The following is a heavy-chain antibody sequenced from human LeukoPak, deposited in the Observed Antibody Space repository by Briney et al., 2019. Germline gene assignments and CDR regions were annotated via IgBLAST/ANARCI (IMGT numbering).Heavy chain of an antibody. Sequence: SQTLSLTCAISGDSVSSNSAAWNWIRQSPSRGLEWLGRTYYRSKWYNDYAVSVKGRITINPDTSKNQFSLQLSSVTPEDTAVYYCARATMYSSSYNFDYWGQGTLVTVSS. J-gene: IGHJ4*02. V-gene: IGHV6-1*01. D-gene: IGHD6-13*01. CDR2: TYYRSKWYN. CDR3: ARATMYSSSYNFDY. CDR1: GDSVSSNSAA.